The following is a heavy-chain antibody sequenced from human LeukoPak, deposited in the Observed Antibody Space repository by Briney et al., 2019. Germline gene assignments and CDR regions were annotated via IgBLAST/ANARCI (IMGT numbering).Heavy chain of an antibody. CDR3: ARAYSSSWYWNWFDP. Sequence: SETLSLTCTVSGYSISSGYYWGWIRQTPGKGLEWIGSIYHSGKTYYNPSLKSRVTISIDTSKNQFSLKLNSVTAADTAFYYCARAYSSSWYWNWFDPWGQGTLVTVSS. V-gene: IGHV4-38-2*02. CDR1: GYSISSGYY. CDR2: IYHSGKT. J-gene: IGHJ5*02. D-gene: IGHD6-13*01.